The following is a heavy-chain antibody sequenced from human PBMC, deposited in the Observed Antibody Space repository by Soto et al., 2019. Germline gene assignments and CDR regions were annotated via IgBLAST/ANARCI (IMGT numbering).Heavy chain of an antibody. CDR3: TRASSWYSYYYYGMDV. J-gene: IGHJ6*02. D-gene: IGHD6-13*01. CDR1: GFTFGDYA. Sequence: PGGSLRLSCTASGFTFGDYAMSWFRQAPGKGLEWVGFIRSKAYGGTTEYAASVKGRFTISRDDSKSIAYLQMNSLKTEDTAVYYCTRASSWYSYYYYGMDVWGQGTTVTVSS. V-gene: IGHV3-49*03. CDR2: IRSKAYGGTT.